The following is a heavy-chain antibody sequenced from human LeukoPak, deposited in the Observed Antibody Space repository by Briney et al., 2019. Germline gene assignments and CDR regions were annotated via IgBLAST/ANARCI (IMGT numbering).Heavy chain of an antibody. CDR1: AFTFSDDE. V-gene: IGHV3-48*03. CDR2: ITICGTTV. CDR3: VRGDGYNPSP. Sequence: GGSLRLSCAASAFTFSDDEIHWVRQAPGKGLEWVSYITICGTTVKYADSVGGRFTISRDNAKNSVFLQMNSLRGEDTAVYYCVRGDGYNPSPWGQGTLVT. D-gene: IGHD5-24*01. J-gene: IGHJ5*02.